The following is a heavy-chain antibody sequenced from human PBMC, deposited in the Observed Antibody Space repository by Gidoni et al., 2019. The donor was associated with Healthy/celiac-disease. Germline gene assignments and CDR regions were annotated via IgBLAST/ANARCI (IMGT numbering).Heavy chain of an antibody. CDR3: AKSPSLLRFLEWLFGN. CDR2: ISGSGGST. D-gene: IGHD3-3*01. CDR1: GLTFRRYA. V-gene: IGHV3-23*01. Sequence: EVQLLESGGGLVQPGGSLRLSCAASGLTFRRYAMSWVRQAPGQGLEWVSTISGSGGSTYYADSVKGRFTISRDNSKNTLYLQMNSLRAEDTAVYYCAKSPSLLRFLEWLFGNWGQGTLVTVSS. J-gene: IGHJ4*02.